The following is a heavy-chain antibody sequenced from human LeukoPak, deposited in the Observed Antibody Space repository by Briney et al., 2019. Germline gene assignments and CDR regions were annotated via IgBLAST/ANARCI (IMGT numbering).Heavy chain of an antibody. CDR3: ARWYYYDSSGYSAFDY. CDR2: IKPNSGGT. Sequence: VKVSCKASVDTLTGYYMQGVRQPPGQGGEWMGGIKPNSGGTNYAQKFQGRVTMTRDTSISTAYLELSRLRSDDTAVYYCARWYYYDSSGYSAFDYWGQGTLVTVSS. D-gene: IGHD3-22*01. CDR1: VDTLTGYY. J-gene: IGHJ4*02. V-gene: IGHV1-2*02.